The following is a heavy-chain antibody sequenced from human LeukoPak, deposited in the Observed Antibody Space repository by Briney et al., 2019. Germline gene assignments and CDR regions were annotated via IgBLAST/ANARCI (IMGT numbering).Heavy chain of an antibody. CDR1: GGSFSGYY. J-gene: IGHJ4*02. D-gene: IGHD3-22*01. V-gene: IGHV4-34*01. CDR2: INHSGNT. CDR3: ARSKDGSGFAAY. Sequence: ETLSLTCAVYGGSFSGYYWTRIRQPPGKGLEWIGEINHSGNTNYNPSLKSRVAISVDTSKNQFSLKLSSVIAADTAMYYCARSKDGSGFAAYWGQGTQVTVSS.